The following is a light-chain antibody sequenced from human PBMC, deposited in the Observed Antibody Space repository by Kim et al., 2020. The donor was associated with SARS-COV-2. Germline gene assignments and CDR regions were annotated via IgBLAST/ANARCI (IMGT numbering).Light chain of an antibody. CDR1: SSNTDNYA. CDR2: RDD. Sequence: RQRVTTSCSGSSSNTDNYAVSWYQHLPGKAPRLLIYRDDLLSSGVSARFSGSKSGTSASLAISGLQSEDEADYYCAVWDGSRNGWVFGGGTKLTVL. V-gene: IGLV1-36*01. J-gene: IGLJ3*02. CDR3: AVWDGSRNGWV.